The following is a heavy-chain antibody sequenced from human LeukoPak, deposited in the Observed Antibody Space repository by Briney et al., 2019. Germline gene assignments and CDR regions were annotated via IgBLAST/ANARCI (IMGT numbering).Heavy chain of an antibody. D-gene: IGHD1-26*01. CDR3: ARGGGSYLPMRYFDL. CDR1: GGSISNHY. V-gene: IGHV4-59*11. CDR2: INHSGST. Sequence: SSETLSLTCTVSGGSISNHYWSWIRQPPGKGLEWIGEINHSGSTNYNPSLKSRVTISVDTSKNQFSLKLSSVTAADTAVYYCARGGGSYLPMRYFDLWGRGTLVTVSS. J-gene: IGHJ2*01.